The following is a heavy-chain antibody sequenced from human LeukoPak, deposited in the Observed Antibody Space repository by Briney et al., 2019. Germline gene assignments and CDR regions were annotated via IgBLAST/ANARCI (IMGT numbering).Heavy chain of an antibody. V-gene: IGHV1-69*05. D-gene: IGHD3-22*01. CDR3: ARDRPHDLDPLFYYDSISGAFDI. CDR1: GGTFSSYA. J-gene: IGHJ3*02. Sequence: GSSVKVSCKASGGTFSSYAISWVRQAPGQGLEWMGRIIPIFGTANYAQKFQGRVTITTDESTSTAYMELSSLRSEDTAVYFCARDRPHDLDPLFYYDSISGAFDIWGQGTMVTVSS. CDR2: IIPIFGTA.